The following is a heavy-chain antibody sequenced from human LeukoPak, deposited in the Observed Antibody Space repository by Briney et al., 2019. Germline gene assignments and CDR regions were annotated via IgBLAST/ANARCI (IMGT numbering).Heavy chain of an antibody. J-gene: IGHJ4*02. V-gene: IGHV3-33*01. CDR3: ARDSSSGWTLDY. D-gene: IGHD6-19*01. CDR2: IGYDGSNK. CDR1: GFTFSSCR. Sequence: PGGSLRLSCAASGFTFSSCRMLWVRQAPGKGLEWVAVIGYDGSNKYYADSVKGRFNISRDNSKDTLYLQMNSLRAEDTAVYYCARDSSSGWTLDYWGQGTLVTVSS.